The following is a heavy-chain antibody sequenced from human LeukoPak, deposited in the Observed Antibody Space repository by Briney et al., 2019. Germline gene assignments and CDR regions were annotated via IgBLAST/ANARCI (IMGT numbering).Heavy chain of an antibody. J-gene: IGHJ4*02. V-gene: IGHV4-39*01. CDR3: ARVRGFTVFDY. CDR1: GSSISSSSYY. Sequence: KSSETLSLTCTVSGSSISSSSYYWGWIRQPPGKRLEWIGSIYYSGSTYYNPSLKSRVTISVDTSKNQFSLKLSSVTAADTAVYYCARVRGFTVFDYWGQGTLVTVSS. CDR2: IYYSGST.